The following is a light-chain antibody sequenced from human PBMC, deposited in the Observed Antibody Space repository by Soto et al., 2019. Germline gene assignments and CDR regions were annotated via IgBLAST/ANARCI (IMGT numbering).Light chain of an antibody. Sequence: ASRMTHSPSSFSASAGDRVTITGRASQGISSYLAWYQQKPGKAPKFLIYDASSLQSGVPSRFRGSGSGTDFTLTISSLKPEDFATYYCLQDYNYTRTFGQGTKVDIK. J-gene: IGKJ1*01. CDR1: QGISSY. CDR2: DAS. V-gene: IGKV1-8*01. CDR3: LQDYNYTRT.